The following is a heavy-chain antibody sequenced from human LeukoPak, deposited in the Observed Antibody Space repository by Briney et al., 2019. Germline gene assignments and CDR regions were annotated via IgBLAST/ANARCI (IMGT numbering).Heavy chain of an antibody. D-gene: IGHD3-10*01. J-gene: IGHJ4*02. V-gene: IGHV3-13*01. Sequence: PGGSLRLSCVASGFTFSGYDMHWVRQSAGGGLEWVSAIGTAGDTYYPGSVKGRFTISRDNARNSLYLQMHTLRVGDTAVYYCATAGRGATSGSYDNWGQGTLVTVSS. CDR2: IGTAGDT. CDR3: ATAGRGATSGSYDN. CDR1: GFTFSGYD.